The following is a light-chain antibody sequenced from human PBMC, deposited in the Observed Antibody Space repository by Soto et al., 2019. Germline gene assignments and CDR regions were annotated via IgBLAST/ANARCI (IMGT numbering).Light chain of an antibody. J-gene: IGLJ1*01. CDR2: ENN. V-gene: IGLV1-44*01. CDR3: AGWDGSLKGFV. Sequence: QSVLNRPPSASGAPGQRVTISCSGSASNIGRDPVNWYQQVPGTAPKLLIYENNHRPSGVPDRFSGSKSGTSASLVISGLQPEDEAEYFCAGWDGSLKGFVFGTATNVT. CDR1: ASNIGRDP.